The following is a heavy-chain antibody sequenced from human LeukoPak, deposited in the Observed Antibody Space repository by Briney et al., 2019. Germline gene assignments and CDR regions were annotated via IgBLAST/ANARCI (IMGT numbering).Heavy chain of an antibody. V-gene: IGHV1-18*01. CDR3: ARGRGKYSSLDY. CDR1: GYTFTSYG. CDR2: ISAYNGNT. J-gene: IGHJ4*02. D-gene: IGHD5-18*01. Sequence: ASVKVSCKASGYTFTSYGISWVRQAPGQGLEWMGWISAYNGNTNYAQKLQGRVTMTRNTSISTAYMQLSSLRSEDTAVYYCARGRGKYSSLDYWGQGTLVTVSS.